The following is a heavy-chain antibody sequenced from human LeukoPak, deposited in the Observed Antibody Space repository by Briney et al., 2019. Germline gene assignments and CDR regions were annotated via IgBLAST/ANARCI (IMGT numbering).Heavy chain of an antibody. V-gene: IGHV4-59*01. CDR2: IFYTGRT. Sequence: SETLSFTCTVSGGSISTYYWSWIRQPPGKGLEWIGYIFYTGRTNYNASLTSRITISVDTSNNQYSLRLSSVTAADTAVYYGARLWSSDNLNYFDSWGQGTLVTVSS. CDR3: ARLWSSDNLNYFDS. J-gene: IGHJ4*02. D-gene: IGHD3-3*01. CDR1: GGSISTYY.